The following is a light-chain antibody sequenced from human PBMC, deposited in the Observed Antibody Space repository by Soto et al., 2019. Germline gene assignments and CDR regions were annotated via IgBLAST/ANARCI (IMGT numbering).Light chain of an antibody. J-gene: IGKJ5*01. CDR1: QSIGKH. CDR2: SVS. Sequence: DIQMTQSPSSLSASVGDRVTITCRASQSIGKHLNWYQKKPGKDPKFLIYSVSSLQSGVPSRFSGTVSGTDFNLTINSLQTEDCATYECQQGYTSSITFGQETRREIK. V-gene: IGKV1-39*01. CDR3: QQGYTSSIT.